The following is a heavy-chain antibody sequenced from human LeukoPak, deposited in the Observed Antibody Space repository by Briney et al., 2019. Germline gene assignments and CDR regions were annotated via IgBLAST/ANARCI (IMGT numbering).Heavy chain of an antibody. CDR3: ARGAWFGSDYTALYYFDY. V-gene: IGHV3-30*04. D-gene: IGHD3-16*01. CDR1: GFTFSSYA. Sequence: PGGSLRLSCAASGFTFSSYAMDWVRQAPGKGLEWVAVISYDGSNKYYADSVKGRFTISRDNSKNTLYLQMNSLRAEDTAVYYCARGAWFGSDYTALYYFDYWGQGTLVTVSS. CDR2: ISYDGSNK. J-gene: IGHJ4*02.